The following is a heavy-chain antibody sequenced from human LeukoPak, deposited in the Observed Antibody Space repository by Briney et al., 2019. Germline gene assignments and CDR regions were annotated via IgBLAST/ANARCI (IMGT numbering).Heavy chain of an antibody. J-gene: IGHJ4*02. Sequence: GGSLRLSCAASGFTVSNNCMSWVRQAPGKGLEWTSVIYSGGSTDYADSVRGRFTISRDYFRNTLHLQMNSLRAEDTAVYYCARDQGIAVATHWGQGTLVTVSS. CDR3: ARDQGIAVATH. CDR1: GFTVSNNC. CDR2: IYSGGST. V-gene: IGHV3-66*01. D-gene: IGHD6-19*01.